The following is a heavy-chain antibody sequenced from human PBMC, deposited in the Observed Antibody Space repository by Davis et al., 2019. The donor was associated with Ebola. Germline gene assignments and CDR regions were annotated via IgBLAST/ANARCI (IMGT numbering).Heavy chain of an antibody. J-gene: IGHJ3*02. D-gene: IGHD3-9*01. CDR2: ISWNSGSI. CDR1: GFTFDDYA. Sequence: GGSLRLSCAASGFTFDDYAMHWVRQAPGKGLEWVSGISWNSGSIGYADSVKGRFTISRDNSKNTLYLQMNSLRAEDTAVYYCARAEPYYDILTGAFDIWGQGTMVTVSS. CDR3: ARAEPYYDILTGAFDI. V-gene: IGHV3-9*01.